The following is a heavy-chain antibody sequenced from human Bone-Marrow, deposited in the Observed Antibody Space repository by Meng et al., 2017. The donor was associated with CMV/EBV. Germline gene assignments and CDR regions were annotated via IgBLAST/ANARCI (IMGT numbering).Heavy chain of an antibody. D-gene: IGHD2-8*01. Sequence: ASVKVSCKASGYTFTSYYMSWVRQAPGQGLEWMGIINPSGGSTSYAQKSQGRVTMTRDTSTSTVHMELSSLRSEDTAVYHCARGTPNKECSNGVCYSRRYYYYGMDVWGQGTTVTVSS. CDR3: ARGTPNKECSNGVCYSRRYYYYGMDV. CDR1: GYTFTSYY. V-gene: IGHV1-46*01. CDR2: INPSGGST. J-gene: IGHJ6*02.